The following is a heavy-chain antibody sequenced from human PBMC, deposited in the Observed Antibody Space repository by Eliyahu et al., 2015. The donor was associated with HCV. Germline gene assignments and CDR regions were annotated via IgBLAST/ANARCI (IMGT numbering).Heavy chain of an antibody. D-gene: IGHD3-22*01. CDR3: VRIRYYYETSGMREDAFDM. Sequence: QVTLKESGPVLVKPTETLTLXCTVXGFXLSTGRXXVSWIRQPPGKALEWLAHIFSNDEKSYRTSLKSRLTISEDTSKSQVVLMMTNMDPVDTATYYCVRIRYYYETSGMREDAFDMWGQGTVVTVSA. CDR2: IFSNDEK. J-gene: IGHJ3*02. V-gene: IGHV2-26*01. CDR1: GFXLSTGRXX.